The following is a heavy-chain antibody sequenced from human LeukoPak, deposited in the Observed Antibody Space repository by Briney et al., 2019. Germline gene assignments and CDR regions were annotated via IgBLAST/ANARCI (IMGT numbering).Heavy chain of an antibody. CDR1: GFTFSSHW. CDR2: TDSDGRIT. Sequence: GGSLRLSGAASGFTFSSHWMHWVRQVPGKGLVWVSRTDSDGRITTYADSVKGRFTISRDNAKNTLYLQMNTLRDEDTAVYYCARDYNWNPPDYWGQGTLVTVSS. J-gene: IGHJ4*02. D-gene: IGHD1-1*01. V-gene: IGHV3-74*01. CDR3: ARDYNWNPPDY.